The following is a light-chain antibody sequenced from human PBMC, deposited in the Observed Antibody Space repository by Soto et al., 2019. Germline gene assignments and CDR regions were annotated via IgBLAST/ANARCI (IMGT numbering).Light chain of an antibody. J-gene: IGKJ4*01. Sequence: EVVLTQSPATLSLSPGERATLSCRASQSVSSYLAWYQQKPGQAPRLLIYEAYNRASGIPARFSGSGSGTDFTLTISSLEPEDFAIYYCQHRLNWPLTFGGGTKVDIK. V-gene: IGKV3-11*01. CDR3: QHRLNWPLT. CDR2: EAY. CDR1: QSVSSY.